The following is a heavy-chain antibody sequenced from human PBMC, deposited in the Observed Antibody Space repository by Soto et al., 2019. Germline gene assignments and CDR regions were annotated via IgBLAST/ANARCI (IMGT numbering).Heavy chain of an antibody. D-gene: IGHD2-15*01. J-gene: IGHJ2*01. CDR1: GGSIGSSSYY. CDR3: AGGYPWYFDL. CDR2: IYYSGST. Sequence: SETLSLTCIVSGGSIGSSSYYWGWIRQPPGRGLEWIGTIYYSGSTYSNPSLKSRITISVDTSKNQFSLKLSSMTAADTAVYYCAGGYPWYFDLWGRGTLVTVSS. V-gene: IGHV4-39*01.